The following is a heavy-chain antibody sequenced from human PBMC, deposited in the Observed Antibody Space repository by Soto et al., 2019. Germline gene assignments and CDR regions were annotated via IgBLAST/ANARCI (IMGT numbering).Heavy chain of an antibody. Sequence: QVQLVQSGAEVKKPGASVKVSCKASGYSFITSYHMHWVRQAPGQGLEWMGIINPTGSMTRYSQKFQGRLTMTRDTSTATDYMELSILTSEDTVVYFCARDTGYDHDAFDIWGRGTRVTVSS. CDR2: INPTGSMT. D-gene: IGHD5-12*01. J-gene: IGHJ3*02. V-gene: IGHV1-46*01. CDR1: GYSFITSYH. CDR3: ARDTGYDHDAFDI.